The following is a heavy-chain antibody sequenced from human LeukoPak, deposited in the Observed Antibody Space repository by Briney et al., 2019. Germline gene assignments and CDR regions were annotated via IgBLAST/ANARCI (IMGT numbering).Heavy chain of an antibody. V-gene: IGHV5-51*01. Sequence: GESLKISCKGSGYSFTSYWIGWVRQMPGKDLELMGIIYPGVSDTRSSPSFQGQVTISSAKSISNTYLQWSSLKASDTAMYYCARRFRVCPAMVIFDYWGQGTLVTVSS. D-gene: IGHD5-18*01. CDR1: GYSFTSYW. CDR3: ARRFRVCPAMVIFDY. CDR2: IYPGVSDT. J-gene: IGHJ4*02.